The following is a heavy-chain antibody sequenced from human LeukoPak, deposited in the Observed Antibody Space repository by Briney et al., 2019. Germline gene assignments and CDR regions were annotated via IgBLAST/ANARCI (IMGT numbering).Heavy chain of an antibody. Sequence: SETLSLTCTVSGDSISSNYWSWIRQPPGKGLEWIGYISYSGTANYKPSLKSRVTISLATSKNQFSLKLSSVTAADTAVYYCARSGRYYGMDVWGQGTTVTVSS. D-gene: IGHD6-25*01. CDR1: GDSISSNY. V-gene: IGHV4-59*12. CDR3: ARSGRYYGMDV. CDR2: ISYSGTA. J-gene: IGHJ6*02.